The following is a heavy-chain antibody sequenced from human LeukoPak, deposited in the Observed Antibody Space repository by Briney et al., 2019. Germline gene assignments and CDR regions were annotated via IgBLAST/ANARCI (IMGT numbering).Heavy chain of an antibody. CDR3: ARGYSGSFYGYFDY. D-gene: IGHD1-26*01. CDR2: ISTYNGNT. J-gene: IGHJ4*02. Sequence: ASVKVSCKASGYTFINYDFSWVRQAPGQGLEWMGWISTYNGNTNYAQKVRGRVSMTTDTSTSTAYMELRSLRSGDTAVYYCARGYSGSFYGYFDYWGQGTLVTVSS. CDR1: GYTFINYD. V-gene: IGHV1-18*01.